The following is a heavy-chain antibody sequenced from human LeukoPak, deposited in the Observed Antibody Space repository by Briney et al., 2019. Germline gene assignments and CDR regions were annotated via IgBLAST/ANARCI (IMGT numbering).Heavy chain of an antibody. J-gene: IGHJ4*02. Sequence: ASETLSLTCPVSGGSLSSYHWSWIRQPPGKGLEWVAYIYYSGSTNYNPSLKSRVTISVDTSKNQFSLKLSSVTAADTAVYYCARRYGSGSSGTFDYWGQGTLVTVSS. V-gene: IGHV4-59*01. CDR3: ARRYGSGSSGTFDY. D-gene: IGHD3-10*01. CDR2: IYYSGST. CDR1: GGSLSSYH.